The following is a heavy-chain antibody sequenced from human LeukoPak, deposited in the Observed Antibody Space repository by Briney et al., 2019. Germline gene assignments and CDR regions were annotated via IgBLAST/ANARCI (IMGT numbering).Heavy chain of an antibody. Sequence: GSLRLSCAASGFTVSSNYMSWIRQPPGKGLEWIGEIDHSGSTNYNPSLKSRVTISVDTSKNQFSLKLSSVTAADTAVYYCARGRRAAAVVDYWGQGTLVTVSS. CDR1: GFTVSSNY. J-gene: IGHJ4*02. CDR2: IDHSGST. D-gene: IGHD6-13*01. CDR3: ARGRRAAAVVDY. V-gene: IGHV4-34*01.